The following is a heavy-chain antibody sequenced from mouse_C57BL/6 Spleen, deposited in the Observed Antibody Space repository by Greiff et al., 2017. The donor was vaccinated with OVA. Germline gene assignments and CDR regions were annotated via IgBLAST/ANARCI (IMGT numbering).Heavy chain of an antibody. V-gene: IGHV1-50*01. CDR1: GYTFTSYW. J-gene: IGHJ1*03. Sequence: QVQLQQPGAELVKPGASVKLSCKASGYTFTSYWMQWVKQRPGQGLEWIGEIDPSDSYTNYNQKFKGKATLTVATSSSTAYMQLSSLTSEDSAVYYCARRVYDSSPDVWGTGTTVTVSS. CDR3: ARRVYDSSPDV. D-gene: IGHD1-1*01. CDR2: IDPSDSYT.